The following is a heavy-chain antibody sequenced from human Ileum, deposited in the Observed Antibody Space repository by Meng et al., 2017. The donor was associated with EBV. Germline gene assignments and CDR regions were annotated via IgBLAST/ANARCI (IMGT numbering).Heavy chain of an antibody. J-gene: IGHJ4*02. Sequence: QRVESGLGRGMPWGPLSLPSAVSGDSVGGSAWWSWVRQPPGKGLEWIGEVYHDGATNYHPSLKSRVTISLDKSKNEVNLHLNSLTAADTAVYFCARSSPIVRGLDYWGQGTLVTVSS. CDR1: GDSVGGSAW. V-gene: IGHV4-4*02. D-gene: IGHD3-10*01. CDR3: ARSSPIVRGLDY. CDR2: VYHDGAT.